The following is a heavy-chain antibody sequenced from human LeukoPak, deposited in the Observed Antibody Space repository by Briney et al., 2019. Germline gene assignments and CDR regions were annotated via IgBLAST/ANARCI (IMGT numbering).Heavy chain of an antibody. V-gene: IGHV1-2*02. CDR1: GYTFTGYY. D-gene: IGHD6-13*01. Sequence: VASVKVSCKASGYTFTGYYMRWVRQAPGQGLEWMGWINPNSGGTNYAQKFQGRVTMTRDTSISTAYMELSRLRSDDTAVYYCARGNGIAAAGDHYYYYMDVWGKGTTVTVSS. CDR3: ARGNGIAAAGDHYYYYMDV. CDR2: INPNSGGT. J-gene: IGHJ6*03.